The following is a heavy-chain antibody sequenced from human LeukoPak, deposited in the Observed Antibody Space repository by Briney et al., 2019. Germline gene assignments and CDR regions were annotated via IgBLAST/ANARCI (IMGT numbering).Heavy chain of an antibody. CDR1: GYSFTSYW. J-gene: IGHJ4*02. D-gene: IGHD4-11*01. CDR2: IDPSDSYT. Sequence: GESLKISCKGSGYSFTSYWISWVRQMPGKGLVWMGRIDPSDSYTNYSPSFQGHVTISADKSISIAYLQWSSLRAADTAMYYCARTLTTDIDYWGQGTLVTVSS. V-gene: IGHV5-10-1*01. CDR3: ARTLTTDIDY.